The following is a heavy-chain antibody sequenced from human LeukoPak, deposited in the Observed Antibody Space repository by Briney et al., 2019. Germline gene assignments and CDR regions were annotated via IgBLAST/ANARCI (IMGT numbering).Heavy chain of an antibody. CDR1: GYTFAGYY. J-gene: IGHJ4*02. CDR3: GRDFRDSLDY. V-gene: IGHV1-2*02. CDR2: INPDSGGT. Sequence: GASVKVSCKASGYTFAGYYMHWVRQAPGQGLEWMGWINPDSGGTNFAQKFQGRVTMTRDTSISTAYMELSRLRSDDTAVYYCGRDFRDSLDYWGQGTLVTVSS.